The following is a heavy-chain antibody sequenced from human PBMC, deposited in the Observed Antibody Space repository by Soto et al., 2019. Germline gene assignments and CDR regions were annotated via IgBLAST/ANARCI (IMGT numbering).Heavy chain of an antibody. Sequence: QITLRESGPSLVKPTETLTLTCTFSGFSLTTTGVGVGWIRQPPGKALEWLAVVFWDGGERYSPSLKSRVTRTKDTSKDQVVLTMTNMAPADTATYYCTQVYGSGSWGWYFHSWGQGTLVTVSS. CDR3: TQVYGSGSWGWYFHS. J-gene: IGHJ4*02. CDR2: VFWDGGE. CDR1: GFSLTTTGVG. V-gene: IGHV2-5*02. D-gene: IGHD1-26*01.